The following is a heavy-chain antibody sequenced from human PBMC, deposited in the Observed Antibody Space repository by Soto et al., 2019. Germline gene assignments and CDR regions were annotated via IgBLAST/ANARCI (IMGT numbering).Heavy chain of an antibody. J-gene: IGHJ3*02. CDR3: SREGDSGANFRFYAFDI. CDR2: IYYSGST. D-gene: IGHD3-3*01. V-gene: IGHV4-30-4*01. Sequence: QVQLQESGPGLVKPSQTLSLTCTVSGGSISSGNYYWSWIRQPPGKGLEWIGYIYYSGSTYYNSSLGSRVTTSVDSSKNQCSLKPSSVTAADTAAYYCSREGDSGANFRFYAFDIWGQGTRVTVSS. CDR1: GGSISSGNYY.